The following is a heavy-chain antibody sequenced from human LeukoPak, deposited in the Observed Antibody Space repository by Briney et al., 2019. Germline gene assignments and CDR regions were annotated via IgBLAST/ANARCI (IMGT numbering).Heavy chain of an antibody. Sequence: GESLKISFKGSGYSFTSYWIGWVRQRPGKGLEWMGIIYPGDSDTRYSPSFQGQVTISADKSISTAYLQWSSLKASDTAMYYCALIVVVTAIGGWFDPWGQGTLVTLSS. V-gene: IGHV5-51*01. CDR1: GYSFTSYW. CDR3: ALIVVVTAIGGWFDP. CDR2: IYPGDSDT. J-gene: IGHJ5*02. D-gene: IGHD2-21*02.